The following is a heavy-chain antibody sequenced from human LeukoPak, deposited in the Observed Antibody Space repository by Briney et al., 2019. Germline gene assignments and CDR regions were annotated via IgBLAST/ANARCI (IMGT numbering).Heavy chain of an antibody. CDR3: ARDKYGSGSSYYYYYYGMDV. J-gene: IGHJ6*02. Sequence: PGGSLRLSCAASGFTFSDYYMSWIRQAPGKGLEWVSYISSSGSTIYYADSVKGRFTISRDNAKNSLYLQMNSLRAEDTVVYYCARDKYGSGSSYYYYYYGMDVWGQGTTVTVSS. D-gene: IGHD3-10*01. V-gene: IGHV3-11*01. CDR2: ISSSGSTI. CDR1: GFTFSDYY.